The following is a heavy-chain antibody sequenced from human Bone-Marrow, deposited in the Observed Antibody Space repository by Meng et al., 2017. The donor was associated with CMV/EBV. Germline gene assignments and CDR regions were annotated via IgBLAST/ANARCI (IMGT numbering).Heavy chain of an antibody. CDR3: ARDTVVFGDPRGGFDP. CDR1: GGTFSSYA. Sequence: SVKVSCKASGGTFSSYAISWVRQAPGQGLEWMGGIIPIFGTANYAQKFQGRVTITTDESTSTAYMELSSLRSEDTAVYYCARDTVVFGDPRGGFDPWGQGTPGHRLL. CDR2: IIPIFGTA. J-gene: IGHJ5*02. V-gene: IGHV1-69*05. D-gene: IGHD2-21*02.